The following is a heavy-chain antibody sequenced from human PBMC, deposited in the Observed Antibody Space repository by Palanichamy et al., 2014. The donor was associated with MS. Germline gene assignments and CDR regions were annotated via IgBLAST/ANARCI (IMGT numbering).Heavy chain of an antibody. D-gene: IGHD6-6*01. J-gene: IGHJ4*02. CDR3: AREYRSSSDY. V-gene: IGHV1-46*03. CDR2: ISASGGAT. Sequence: QVQLVQSGAEVKRPGASVKLSCKTSGYTFTSCYVHWVRQAPGQGPEWMGIISASGGATYYAQTFQGRVTMTRDTSTSTVYMELSSLTSEDTAMYYCAREYRSSSDYWGQGALVTVSS. CDR1: GYTFTSCY.